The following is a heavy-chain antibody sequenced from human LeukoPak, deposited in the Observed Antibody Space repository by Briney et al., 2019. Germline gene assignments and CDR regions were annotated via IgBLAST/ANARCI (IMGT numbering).Heavy chain of an antibody. CDR3: ASYSNYGSSYYFDY. Sequence: SETLSLTCTVSGGSISSGDYYWSWICQPPGKGLEWIGYIYYSGSTYYNPSLKSRVTISVDTSKNQFSLKLSSVTAADTAVYYCASYSNYGSSYYFDYWGQGTLVTVSS. D-gene: IGHD4-11*01. V-gene: IGHV4-30-4*01. CDR2: IYYSGST. J-gene: IGHJ4*02. CDR1: GGSISSGDYY.